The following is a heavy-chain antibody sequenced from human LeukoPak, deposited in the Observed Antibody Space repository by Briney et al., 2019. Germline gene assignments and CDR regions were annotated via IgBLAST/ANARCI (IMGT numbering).Heavy chain of an antibody. CDR1: GFTFSSSA. Sequence: GGSLRLSCAASGFTFSSSAMSWVRQAPGKGLEWVSAISNNGGYTYYADSVQGRFTISRDNSKNTLYLQMNSLRAEDTAVYYCAKVGSYYYDSSGLLDYWGQGTLVTVSS. J-gene: IGHJ4*02. D-gene: IGHD3-22*01. CDR2: ISNNGGYT. V-gene: IGHV3-23*01. CDR3: AKVGSYYYDSSGLLDY.